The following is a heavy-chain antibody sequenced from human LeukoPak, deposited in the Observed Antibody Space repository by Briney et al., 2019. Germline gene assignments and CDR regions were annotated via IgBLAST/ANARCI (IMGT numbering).Heavy chain of an antibody. V-gene: IGHV4-59*01. Sequence: SETLSLTCTVSGGSISNSYWNWIRQPPGKGLEWIGYIYYSGSTNYNPSLRSRVTISVDTSKNQFSLRLTSVTAADTAVYYCGRGFDFKATYFDYWGQGTLVTVSS. J-gene: IGHJ4*02. D-gene: IGHD3/OR15-3a*01. CDR3: GRGFDFKATYFDY. CDR1: GGSISNSY. CDR2: IYYSGST.